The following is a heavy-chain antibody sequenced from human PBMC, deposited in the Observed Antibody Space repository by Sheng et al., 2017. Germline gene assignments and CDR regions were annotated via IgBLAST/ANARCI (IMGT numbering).Heavy chain of an antibody. CDR3: ASGSIAAPAFPYYFDY. D-gene: IGHD6-6*01. CDR2: IYYSGST. V-gene: IGHV4-39*07. CDR1: GGSISSSSYY. Sequence: QLQLQESGPGLVKPSETLSLTCTVSGGSISSSSYYWGWIRQPPGKGLEWIGSIYYSGSTYYNPSLKSRVTISVDTSKNQFSLKLSSVTAADTAVYYCASGSIAAPAFPYYFDYWGQGTLVTV. J-gene: IGHJ4*02.